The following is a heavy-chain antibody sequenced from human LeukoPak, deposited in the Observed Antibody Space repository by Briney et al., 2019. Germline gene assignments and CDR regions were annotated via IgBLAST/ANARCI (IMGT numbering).Heavy chain of an antibody. CDR1: GFTFGSYS. J-gene: IGHJ4*02. V-gene: IGHV3-21*01. CDR3: ARDRVAAAVDY. CDR2: ISSSSSYI. Sequence: PGGSLRLSCAASGFTFGSYSMNWVRQAPGKGLEWVSSISSSSSYIYYADSVKGRFTISRDNAKNSLYLQMNSLRAEDTAVYYCARDRVAAAVDYWGQGTLVTVSS. D-gene: IGHD6-13*01.